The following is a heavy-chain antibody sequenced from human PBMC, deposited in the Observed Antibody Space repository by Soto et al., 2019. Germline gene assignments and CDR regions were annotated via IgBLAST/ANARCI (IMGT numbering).Heavy chain of an antibody. CDR3: ASVQRGYSGYDLGAIDY. J-gene: IGHJ4*02. CDR1: GGSISSRSYY. D-gene: IGHD5-12*01. V-gene: IGHV4-39*01. CDR2: IYYSGST. Sequence: SETLSLTCTVSGGSISSRSYYWGWIRQPPGKGLEWIGRIYYSGSTYYSPSLKSRVTISVDTSKNQFYLKVNSVTAADTAVYYCASVQRGYSGYDLGAIDYWGQGTLVTVSS.